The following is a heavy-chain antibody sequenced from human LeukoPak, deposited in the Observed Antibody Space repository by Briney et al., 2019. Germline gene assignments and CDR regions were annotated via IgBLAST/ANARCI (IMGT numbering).Heavy chain of an antibody. CDR2: MNPNSGNT. Sequence: ASVKVSCKASGYTFTSYDINWVRQATGQGLEWMGWMNPNSGNTGYAQKFQGRVTMTRNTSISTAYMELSSLRSEDTAVCYCARGYIAAADTFDYWGQGTLVTVSS. J-gene: IGHJ4*02. CDR1: GYTFTSYD. D-gene: IGHD6-13*01. CDR3: ARGYIAAADTFDY. V-gene: IGHV1-8*01.